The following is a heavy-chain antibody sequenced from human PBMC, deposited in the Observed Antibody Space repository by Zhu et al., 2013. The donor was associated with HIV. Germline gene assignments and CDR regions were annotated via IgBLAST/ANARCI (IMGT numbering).Heavy chain of an antibody. V-gene: IGHV1-58*01. Sequence: QMQLVQSGPEVKKPGTSVKVSCKASGFTFTSSAVQWVRQARGQRLEWIGWIVVGSGNTNYAQKFQERVTITRDMSTSTAYMELSSLRSEDTAVYYCARDLGELYPWGFDPWGQGTLVTVSS. J-gene: IGHJ5*02. CDR3: ARDLGELYPWGFDP. D-gene: IGHD2-8*01. CDR2: IVVGSGNT. CDR1: GFTFTSSA.